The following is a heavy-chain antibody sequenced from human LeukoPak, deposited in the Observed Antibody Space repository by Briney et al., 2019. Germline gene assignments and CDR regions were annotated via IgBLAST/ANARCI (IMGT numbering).Heavy chain of an antibody. Sequence: KPSETLSLTCTVSGDSINSYYWNWIRQPAGKGLEWIGRIYTTGITNYNPSLTSRVSMSADTSKNQISLKLTSVTAADTAVYYCARTYYYYYMDVWGKGTTVTVSS. CDR3: ARTYYYYYMDV. J-gene: IGHJ6*03. CDR1: GDSINSYY. V-gene: IGHV4-4*07. CDR2: IYTTGIT.